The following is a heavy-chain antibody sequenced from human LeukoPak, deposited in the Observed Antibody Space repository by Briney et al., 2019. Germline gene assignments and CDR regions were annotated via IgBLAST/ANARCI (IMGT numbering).Heavy chain of an antibody. V-gene: IGHV4-34*01. CDR3: ARGARVASPFDP. Sequence: KPSETLSLTCAVYGGSFSGYYWSWIRQPPGKGLEWIGEINHSGSTNYNPSLKSRVTISVDTSKNQFSLKLSSVTAADTAVYYCARGARVASPFDPWGQGTLVTVSS. J-gene: IGHJ5*02. D-gene: IGHD3-3*01. CDR1: GGSFSGYY. CDR2: INHSGST.